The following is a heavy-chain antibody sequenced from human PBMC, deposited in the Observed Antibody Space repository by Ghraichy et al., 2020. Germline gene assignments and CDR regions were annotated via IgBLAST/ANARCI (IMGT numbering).Heavy chain of an antibody. CDR3: EGRGYCSGGGCLVS. D-gene: IGHD2-15*01. CDR2: IYHSTGS. CDR1: GDSITSTYW. Sequence: SQTLSLTCAVSGDSITSTYWWTWVRQAPGKGLEWIGEIYHSTGSSYNPSLKSRDPISMDKSNNQFSLHLRSGIAADTAIYYCEGRGYCSGGGCLVSWGQGTQVSVSS. J-gene: IGHJ5*02. V-gene: IGHV4-4*02.